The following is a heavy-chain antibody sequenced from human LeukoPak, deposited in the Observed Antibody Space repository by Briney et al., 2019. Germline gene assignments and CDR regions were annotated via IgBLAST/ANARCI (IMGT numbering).Heavy chain of an antibody. V-gene: IGHV3-23*01. Sequence: GGSLRLSCAASGFTFSSYWMNWVRQAPGKGLEWVSSISGSGGGTYYADSVKGRFIISRDNSKNTLYLQMNSLRAEDTAVYYCAKRGCSGTSCYAGYYYMDVWGKGTTVTISS. CDR3: AKRGCSGTSCYAGYYYMDV. J-gene: IGHJ6*03. CDR2: ISGSGGGT. D-gene: IGHD2-2*01. CDR1: GFTFSSYW.